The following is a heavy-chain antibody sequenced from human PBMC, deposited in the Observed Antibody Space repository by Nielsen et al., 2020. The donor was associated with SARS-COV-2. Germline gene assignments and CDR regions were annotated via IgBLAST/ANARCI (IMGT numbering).Heavy chain of an antibody. CDR3: ATDQVTGTLDY. D-gene: IGHD1-20*01. V-gene: IGHV1-46*01. CDR2: INPSGGST. CDR1: GYTFTSYY. Sequence: ASVKVSCKASGYTFTSYYMHWVRQAPGQGLEWMGIINPSGGSTIYAQKFQGRVTMTEDTSTDTAYMELSSLRSEDTAVYYCATDQVTGTLDYWGQGTLVTVSS. J-gene: IGHJ4*02.